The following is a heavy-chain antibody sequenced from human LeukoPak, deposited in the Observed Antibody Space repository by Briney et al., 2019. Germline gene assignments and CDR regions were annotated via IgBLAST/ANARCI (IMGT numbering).Heavy chain of an antibody. Sequence: SETLSLTCTVSGYSISSGYYWGWIRQPPGKGLEWIGYIYYSGSTYYNPSLKSRVTISVDTSKNQFSLKLSSVTAADTAVYYCARVRWLVRYLDYWGQGTLVTVSS. J-gene: IGHJ4*02. CDR2: IYYSGST. V-gene: IGHV4-38-2*02. CDR3: ARVRWLVRYLDY. D-gene: IGHD6-19*01. CDR1: GYSISSGYY.